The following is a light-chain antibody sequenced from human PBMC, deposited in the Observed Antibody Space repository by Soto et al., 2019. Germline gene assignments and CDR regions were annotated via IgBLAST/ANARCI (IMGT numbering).Light chain of an antibody. J-gene: IGKJ1*01. V-gene: IGKV3-20*01. Sequence: EIVLTQSPGTLSLSPWERATLSCRASQSVSSSYLAWYQQKPGQAPRLLIYGASSRATGIPDRFSGSGSGTDFTLTISRLEPEDLAVYYCQQYGSSPLFGQGTKVEIK. CDR1: QSVSSSY. CDR3: QQYGSSPL. CDR2: GAS.